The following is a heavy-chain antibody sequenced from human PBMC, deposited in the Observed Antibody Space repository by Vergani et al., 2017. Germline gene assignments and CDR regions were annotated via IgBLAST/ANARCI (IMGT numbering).Heavy chain of an antibody. CDR3: ARGIVVVPAAIDAFDI. D-gene: IGHD2-2*02. J-gene: IGHJ3*02. CDR1: GYTFTNHA. Sequence: QVQLVQSGSELKKPGASVKVSCKASGYTFTNHAMNWVRQAPGQGLEWMGWINTDTGNPTYAQGFTGRFVFSLDTSVSTAYLQISGLKADDTAVYYCARGIVVVPAAIDAFDIWGQGTMVTVSS. V-gene: IGHV7-4-1*02. CDR2: INTDTGNP.